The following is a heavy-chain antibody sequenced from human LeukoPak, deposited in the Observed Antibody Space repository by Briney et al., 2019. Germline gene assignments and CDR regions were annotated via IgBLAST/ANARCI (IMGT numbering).Heavy chain of an antibody. CDR3: ARGYYYDSSGLPQAYFQH. V-gene: IGHV1-18*01. CDR1: GYTFTSYG. J-gene: IGHJ1*01. Sequence: GASVKVSCKASGYTFTSYGISWVRQAPGQGLEWMGWISAYNGNTNYAQKLQGRVTVTTDTSTSTAYMELRSLRSDDTAVYYCARGYYYDSSGLPQAYFQHWGQGTLVTVSS. CDR2: ISAYNGNT. D-gene: IGHD3-22*01.